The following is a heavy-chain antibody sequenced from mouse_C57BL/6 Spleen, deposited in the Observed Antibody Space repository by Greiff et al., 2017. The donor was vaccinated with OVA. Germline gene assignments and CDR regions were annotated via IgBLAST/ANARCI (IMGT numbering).Heavy chain of an antibody. V-gene: IGHV14-3*01. Sequence: VHVKQSVAELVRPGASVKLSCTASGFNIKNTYMHWVKQRPEQGLEWIGRIDPANGNTKYAPKIQGKAPITADTSSNTAYLQLISLTSDDTAIYYCARGLNSNYPYAMDYWGQGTSVTVSS. J-gene: IGHJ4*01. CDR2: IDPANGNT. D-gene: IGHD2-5*01. CDR1: GFNIKNTY. CDR3: ARGLNSNYPYAMDY.